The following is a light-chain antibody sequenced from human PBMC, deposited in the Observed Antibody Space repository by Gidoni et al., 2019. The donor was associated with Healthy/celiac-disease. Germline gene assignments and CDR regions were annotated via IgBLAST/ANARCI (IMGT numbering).Light chain of an antibody. Sequence: QSVLTQPPSVSAAPRQRVTISCSGSSSNIGNNAVNWYQQPPGKAPKLLIYYDDLLPSGVSDRFSGSKSGTSASLAISGLQSEDEADYYCAAWDDSLNGWVFGGGTKLTVL. V-gene: IGLV1-36*01. J-gene: IGLJ3*02. CDR3: AAWDDSLNGWV. CDR2: YDD. CDR1: SSNIGNNA.